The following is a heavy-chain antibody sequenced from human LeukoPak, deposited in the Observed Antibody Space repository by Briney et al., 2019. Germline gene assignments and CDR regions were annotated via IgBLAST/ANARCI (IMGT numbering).Heavy chain of an antibody. CDR3: ATSQCGSDCYLAGDY. CDR2: IYYTGIT. Sequence: PSETLSLTCAVSGGSVNSDSYYWSWIRQHPGKGLEWIGYIYYTGITNYNPSLKSRVTISVDTSKNQFSLNLNSVTAADTAVYYCATSQCGSDCYLAGDYWGQGTLVTVSS. V-gene: IGHV4-61*01. D-gene: IGHD2-21*02. J-gene: IGHJ4*02. CDR1: GGSVNSDSYY.